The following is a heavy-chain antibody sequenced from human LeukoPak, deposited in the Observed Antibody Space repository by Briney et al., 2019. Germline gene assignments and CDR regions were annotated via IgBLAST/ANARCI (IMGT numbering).Heavy chain of an antibody. CDR1: GGSFSGYY. D-gene: IGHD1-20*01. CDR2: INHSGST. J-gene: IGHJ4*02. CDR3: ARSRRDNWNRPRAYCFDY. V-gene: IGHV4-34*01. Sequence: SETLSLTCAVYGGSFSGYYWSWIRQPPGKGLEWIGEINHSGSTNYNPSLKSRVTISVDTSKNQFSLKLSSVTAADTAVYYCARSRRDNWNRPRAYCFDYWGQGTLVTVSS.